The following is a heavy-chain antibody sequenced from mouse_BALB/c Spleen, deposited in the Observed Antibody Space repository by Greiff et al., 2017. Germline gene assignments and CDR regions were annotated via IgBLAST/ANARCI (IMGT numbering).Heavy chain of an antibody. CDR1: GFSLTSYG. V-gene: IGHV2-9*02. J-gene: IGHJ2*01. D-gene: IGHD1-2*01. Sequence: VKLVESGPGLVAPSQSLSITCTVSGFSLTSYGVHWVRQPPGKGLEWLGVIWAGGSTNYNSALMSRLSISKDNSKSQVFLKMNSLQTDDTAMYYCARDATATPYYFDYWGQGTTLTVSS. CDR2: IWAGGST. CDR3: ARDATATPYYFDY.